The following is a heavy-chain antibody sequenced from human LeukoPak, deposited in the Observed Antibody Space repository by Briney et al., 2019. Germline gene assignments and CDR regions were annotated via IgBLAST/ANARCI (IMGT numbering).Heavy chain of an antibody. J-gene: IGHJ3*02. V-gene: IGHV1-8*03. Sequence: ASVKVSCKASGYTFTSYDINWVRQATGQGLEWMGWMNPNSGNTGYAQKLQGRVTITRNTSISTAYMELSSLRSEDTAVYYCARAPERRKAFDIWGQGTMVTVSS. CDR3: ARAPERRKAFDI. CDR1: GYTFTSYD. CDR2: MNPNSGNT. D-gene: IGHD1-1*01.